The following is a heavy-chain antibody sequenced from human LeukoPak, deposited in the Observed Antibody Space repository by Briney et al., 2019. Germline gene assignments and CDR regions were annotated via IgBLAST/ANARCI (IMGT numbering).Heavy chain of an antibody. CDR1: GGSISSGGYS. CDR3: ARVRGMSSGYFYYYYGMDV. D-gene: IGHD3-10*01. CDR2: IYHSGST. Sequence: SQTLSLTCAVSGGSISSGGYSWSWIRQPPGKGLEWIVYIYHSGSTYYNPSLKSRVTISVDRSKNQFSLKLSSVTAADTAVYFCARVRGMSSGYFYYYYGMDVWGQGTTVTVSS. J-gene: IGHJ6*02. V-gene: IGHV4-30-2*01.